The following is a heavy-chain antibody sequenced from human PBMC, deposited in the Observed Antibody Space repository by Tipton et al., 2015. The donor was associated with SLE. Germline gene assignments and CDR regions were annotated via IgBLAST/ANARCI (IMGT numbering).Heavy chain of an antibody. V-gene: IGHV4-34*01. CDR2: INHSGRT. Sequence: TLSLTCAVYGGSFRDYYWTWIRQPPGKGLEWIGEINHSGRTNYNPSLKSRPTISVNTSKNQFSLKLSSVTAADTAVYYCARDPTAVGASDYYYMDVWGKGTTVTVSS. D-gene: IGHD1-26*01. CDR1: GGSFRDYY. J-gene: IGHJ6*03. CDR3: ARDPTAVGASDYYYMDV.